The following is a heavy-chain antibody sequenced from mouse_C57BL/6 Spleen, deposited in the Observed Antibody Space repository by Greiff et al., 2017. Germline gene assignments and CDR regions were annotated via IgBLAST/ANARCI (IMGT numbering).Heavy chain of an antibody. Sequence: VMLVESGPGLVQPSQSLSITCTVSGFSLTSYGVHWVRQSPGKGLEWLGVIWSGGSTDYNAAFISRLGISKDNSKSQVFFKMNSLQADDTAIYYCARKGGNGSSYYAMDYGGQGTSGTVSS. J-gene: IGHJ4*01. V-gene: IGHV2-2*01. CDR3: ARKGGNGSSYYAMDY. CDR1: GFSLTSYG. CDR2: IWSGGST. D-gene: IGHD1-1*01.